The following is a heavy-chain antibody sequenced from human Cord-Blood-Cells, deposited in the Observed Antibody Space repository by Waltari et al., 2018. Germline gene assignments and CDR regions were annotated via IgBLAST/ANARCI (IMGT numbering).Heavy chain of an antibody. CDR1: GFSPRTSGMG. D-gene: IGHD1-1*01. J-gene: IGHJ5*02. V-gene: IGHV2-70*01. CDR3: ARRARWNDGGWCDP. Sequence: VTLRASGPALVKPTQTLTLTCTFSGFSPRTSGMGVSWSRQPPGKSLEWLAIIDVDDDKYYSTSLKTRLSISKDTTKNQVVLTMTNMDPVDTATYYCARRARWNDGGWCDPWGQGTLVTVSS. CDR2: IDVDDDK.